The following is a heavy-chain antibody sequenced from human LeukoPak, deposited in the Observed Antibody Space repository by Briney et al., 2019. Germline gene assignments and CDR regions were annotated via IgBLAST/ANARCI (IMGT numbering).Heavy chain of an antibody. Sequence: ASETLSLTCAVYGGSFSGYYWSWIRQPPGKGLEWIGEINHSGSTNYNPSLKSRVTISVDTSKNQFSLKLSSVTAADTAVYYCARNRPYYYDSSGYLDYWGQGTLVTVSS. J-gene: IGHJ4*02. CDR1: GGSFSGYY. CDR2: INHSGST. CDR3: ARNRPYYYDSSGYLDY. D-gene: IGHD3-22*01. V-gene: IGHV4-34*09.